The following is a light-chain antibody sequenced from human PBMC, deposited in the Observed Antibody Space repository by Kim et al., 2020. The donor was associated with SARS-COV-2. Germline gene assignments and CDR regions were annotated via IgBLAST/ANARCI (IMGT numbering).Light chain of an antibody. CDR2: TAS. V-gene: IGKV1-39*01. J-gene: IGKJ1*01. CDR1: QDISSY. CDR3: QQNYSASRT. Sequence: DIQMTQSPSSLSASVGDRVTITCRASQDISSYFNWYQQKPGKAPKLLIYTASSLQSGVPSRFTGSGSETDFTLTISSLQPEDFATYFCQQNYSASRTFVQGTKVYIK.